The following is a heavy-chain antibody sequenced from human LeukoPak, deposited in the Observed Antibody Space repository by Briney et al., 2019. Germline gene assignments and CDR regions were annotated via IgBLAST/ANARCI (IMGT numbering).Heavy chain of an antibody. CDR2: ISSNGGST. J-gene: IGHJ4*02. CDR1: RFTFSSYA. D-gene: IGHD6-19*01. Sequence: GGSLRLSCAASRFTFSSYAMHWVRQAPGKGLEYVSAISSNGGSTYYANSVKGRFTISRDNSMNTLYLQMGSLRAEDMAVYYCARGVLARGSSGWYFDYWGQGTLVTVSS. V-gene: IGHV3-64*01. CDR3: ARGVLARGSSGWYFDY.